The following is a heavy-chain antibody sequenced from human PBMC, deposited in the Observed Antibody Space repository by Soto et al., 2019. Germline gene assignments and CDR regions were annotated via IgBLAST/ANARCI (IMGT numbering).Heavy chain of an antibody. J-gene: IGHJ4*02. Sequence: PGGSLRLSCAASGFTFSSYAMHWVRQAPGKGLEWVAVISYDGSNKYYADSVKGRFTISRDNSKNTLYLQMNSLRAEDTAVYYCASLFTMIVVGHRVRGDDGFDYWGQGTLVTVSS. V-gene: IGHV3-30-3*01. CDR2: ISYDGSNK. CDR3: ASLFTMIVVGHRVRGDDGFDY. CDR1: GFTFSSYA. D-gene: IGHD3-22*01.